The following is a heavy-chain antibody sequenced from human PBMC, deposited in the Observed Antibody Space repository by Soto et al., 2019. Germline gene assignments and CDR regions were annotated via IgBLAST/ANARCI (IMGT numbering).Heavy chain of an antibody. Sequence: DTLSLTCTVSGGSISSYYWSWIRQPPGKGLEWIGYIYYSGSTNYNPSLKSRVTISVDTSKNQFSLKLSSVTAADTAVYYCARDMAISWFDPWGQGTLVTVSS. J-gene: IGHJ5*02. V-gene: IGHV4-59*01. D-gene: IGHD3-10*01. CDR1: GGSISSYY. CDR2: IYYSGST. CDR3: ARDMAISWFDP.